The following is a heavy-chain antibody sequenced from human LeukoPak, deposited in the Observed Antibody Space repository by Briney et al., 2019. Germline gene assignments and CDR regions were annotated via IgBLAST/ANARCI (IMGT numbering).Heavy chain of an antibody. V-gene: IGHV3-74*01. D-gene: IGHD5-12*01. CDR2: INSDGSST. J-gene: IGHJ4*02. CDR3: ARDRGIVATKRFDY. CDR1: GFTLSSYW. Sequence: PGGSLRLSCAASGFTLSSYWMHWVRHATGKGGVGVSRINSDGSSTIYGDSVEGRFNISRDNAKNTLYLQMNSLRAEDTAVYYCARDRGIVATKRFDYWGQGTLVTVSS.